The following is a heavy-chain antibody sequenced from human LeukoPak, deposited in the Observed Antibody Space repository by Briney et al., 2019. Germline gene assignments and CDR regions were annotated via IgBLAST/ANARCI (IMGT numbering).Heavy chain of an antibody. J-gene: IGHJ4*02. D-gene: IGHD3-9*01. CDR3: ATYDVLTGFEY. Sequence: ASVKVSCKASGYTFTTYHIQWVRQAPGQGLNWMGGISPLLGASKHTQKFQDRVTITADESTSTAYMELSDLRPADTAVYYCATYDVLTGFEYWGQGTLVTVSS. CDR1: GYTFTTYH. CDR2: ISPLLGAS. V-gene: IGHV1-69*13.